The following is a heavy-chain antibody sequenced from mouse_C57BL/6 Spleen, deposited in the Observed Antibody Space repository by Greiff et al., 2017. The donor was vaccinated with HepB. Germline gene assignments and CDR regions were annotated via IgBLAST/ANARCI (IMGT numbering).Heavy chain of an antibody. Sequence: QVQLQQPGAELVKPGASVKLSCKASGYTFTSYWMQWVKQRPGQGLEWIGEIDPSDSYTNYNQKFKGKATLTVDTSSSTAYMQLSSLTSEDSAVYYCARVDGNYPFAYWGQGTLVTVSA. J-gene: IGHJ3*01. V-gene: IGHV1-50*01. CDR1: GYTFTSYW. CDR2: IDPSDSYT. CDR3: ARVDGNYPFAY. D-gene: IGHD2-1*01.